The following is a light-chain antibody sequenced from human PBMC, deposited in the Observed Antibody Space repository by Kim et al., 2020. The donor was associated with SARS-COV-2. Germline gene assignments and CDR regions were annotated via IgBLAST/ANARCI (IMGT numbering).Light chain of an antibody. CDR3: SSYAGSRIVV. V-gene: IGLV2-8*01. CDR2: EVS. Sequence: GQSVTIYCTGTSSDIGGHNNDSWYKQHPGRDPKLLIYEVSERHSGVPDRFSGSKSGNTASLTVAGLQSEEEAHYYCSSYAGSRIVVFGGGTQLTVL. J-gene: IGLJ2*01. CDR1: SSDIGGHNN.